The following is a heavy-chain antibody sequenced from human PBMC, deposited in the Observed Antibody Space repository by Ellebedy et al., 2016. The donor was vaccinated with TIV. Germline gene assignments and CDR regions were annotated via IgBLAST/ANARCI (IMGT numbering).Heavy chain of an antibody. J-gene: IGHJ2*01. CDR2: ISAYGDTT. CDR3: AKSFFQGIPTNYWYFNL. CDR1: GFIFSNFA. Sequence: GESLKISXSASGFIFSNFAMNWVRQAPGKGLEWVSAISAYGDTTHYADSVKGRFTISRDNSRNTLYLQMNSLKVEDTALYYCAKSFFQGIPTNYWYFNLWGRGTLVTVSS. V-gene: IGHV3-23*01. D-gene: IGHD5-24*01.